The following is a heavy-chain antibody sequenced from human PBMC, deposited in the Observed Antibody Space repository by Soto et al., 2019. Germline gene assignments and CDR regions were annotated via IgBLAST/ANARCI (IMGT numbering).Heavy chain of an antibody. Sequence: QVQLVESGGGVVQPGRSLRLSCAASGLTFSYHALNWVRQAPGKGLEWVAVISYDGDNKYIAESVKGRFTISRDNSKNTVSLQMNSLRAEDTATYFCARGTTTSAFSAMDVWGQGTTVTVSS. D-gene: IGHD1-1*01. CDR3: ARGTTTSAFSAMDV. CDR2: ISYDGDNK. CDR1: GLTFSYHA. J-gene: IGHJ6*02. V-gene: IGHV3-30-3*01.